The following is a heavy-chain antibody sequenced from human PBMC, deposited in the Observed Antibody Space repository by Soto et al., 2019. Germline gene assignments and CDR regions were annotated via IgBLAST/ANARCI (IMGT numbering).Heavy chain of an antibody. CDR3: VLPKDWSDALDI. V-gene: IGHV5-51*03. CDR2: LYPGDFDT. J-gene: IGHJ3*02. CDR1: GYTFSRSW. D-gene: IGHD1-1*01. Sequence: VPLVQSGAEVKQPGESLKISCKGSGYTFSRSWIGWVRPRPGKGLEWMGILYPGDFDTTYSPSSQGQVTSSADKSIRTADLQGSSLKASDTAIEYCVLPKDWSDALDIWGQGTMVTVSS.